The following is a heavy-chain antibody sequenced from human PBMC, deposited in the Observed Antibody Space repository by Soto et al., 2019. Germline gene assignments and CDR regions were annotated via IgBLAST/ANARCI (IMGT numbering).Heavy chain of an antibody. CDR2: INPNSGGT. D-gene: IGHD6-19*01. Sequence: QVQLVQSGAEVKKPGASVKVSCKASGYTFTGYYMHWVRQAPGQGLEWMGWINPNSGGTNYAQKFQGWVTMTRDTSLGTAYMELSRLGSDDTAVYYCARGAGYSSGWYPFDYWGQGTLVTVSS. CDR1: GYTFTGYY. V-gene: IGHV1-2*04. J-gene: IGHJ4*02. CDR3: ARGAGYSSGWYPFDY.